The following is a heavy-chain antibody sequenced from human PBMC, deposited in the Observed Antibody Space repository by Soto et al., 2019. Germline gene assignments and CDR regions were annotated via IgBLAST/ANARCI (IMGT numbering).Heavy chain of an antibody. J-gene: IGHJ4*02. CDR3: ARSSGYYLIDDY. Sequence: QVQLVQSGAEEKKPGASVKVSCKASGYTFTSYAMPWVRQAPGQRLEWIGWINAGNGNTKYSQKFQGRVIITRDTSASPAYTELSSLRSEDTAVYYCARSSGYYLIDDYWGQGTLVTFSS. V-gene: IGHV1-3*05. CDR1: GYTFTSYA. D-gene: IGHD3-22*01. CDR2: INAGNGNT.